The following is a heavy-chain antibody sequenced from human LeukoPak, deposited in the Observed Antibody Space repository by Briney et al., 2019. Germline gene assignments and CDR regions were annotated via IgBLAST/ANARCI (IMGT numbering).Heavy chain of an antibody. CDR2: IYAGETI. Sequence: PGGSLRLSCVVSGFSVRNNYVSWVRQAPGKGLEWVSVIYAGETIHYADSVKGRFTISRDNSKNTVYLQMNSLRAEDTALYYCATIGTGDYREDSWGQGTLVTVSS. CDR1: GFSVRNNY. CDR3: ATIGTGDYREDS. J-gene: IGHJ4*02. D-gene: IGHD3/OR15-3a*01. V-gene: IGHV3-66*01.